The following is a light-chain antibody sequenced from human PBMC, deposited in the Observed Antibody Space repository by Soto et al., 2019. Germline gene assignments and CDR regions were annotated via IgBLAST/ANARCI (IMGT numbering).Light chain of an antibody. CDR2: GAF. CDR1: QSIGSNY. V-gene: IGKV3-20*01. J-gene: IGKJ1*01. Sequence: LLAQSPGTLSLSTAESATPSCRASQSIGSNYLAWYQQKPGQAPRFLIYGAFSRATGIPDRFSGSGSGTDFTLTISRQEPEDFAVYYCQQYGSSPVTFGQGTKVDIK. CDR3: QQYGSSPVT.